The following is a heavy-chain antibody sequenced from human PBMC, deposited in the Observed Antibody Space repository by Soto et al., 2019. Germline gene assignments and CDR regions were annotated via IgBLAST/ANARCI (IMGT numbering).Heavy chain of an antibody. J-gene: IGHJ4*02. CDR1: GFTFSSYA. CDR3: ANVVSDGVVTYQLLSDNFDY. CDR2: ASGSGGST. D-gene: IGHD2-8*01. V-gene: IGHV3-23*01. Sequence: EVQLLESGGGLVQPGGSLRLSCAASGFTFSSYAMSWVRQAPGKGLEWVSIASGSGGSTYYADSVRGRFTISRDNAKNPLYLQMTSLRAEDTAIYYCANVVSDGVVTYQLLSDNFDYWGQGTLVTVSS.